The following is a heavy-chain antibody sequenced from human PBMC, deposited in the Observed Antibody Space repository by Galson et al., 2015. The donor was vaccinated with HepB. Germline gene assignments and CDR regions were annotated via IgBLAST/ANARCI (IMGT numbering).Heavy chain of an antibody. CDR3: ARLGPTLYCYYMDV. CDR2: IDPTDSYT. CDR1: GYSFADFW. V-gene: IGHV5-10-1*01. Sequence: QSGAEVKKPGESLRISCKVSGYSFADFWITWVRQMPGRGLEWMGRIDPTDSYTNYSPSFQGHVTISVDKSITTAYLQWSSLKASDTATYYCARLGPTLYCYYMDVWGKGTTVTVSS. J-gene: IGHJ6*03.